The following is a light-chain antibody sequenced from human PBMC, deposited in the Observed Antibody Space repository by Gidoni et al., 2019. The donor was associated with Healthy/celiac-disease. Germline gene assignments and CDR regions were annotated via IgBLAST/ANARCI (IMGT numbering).Light chain of an antibody. CDR3: QQSYSTPRLT. CDR1: QSISSY. V-gene: IGKV1-39*01. Sequence: DIQLTQSPSSLSASVGDRVTITCRASQSISSYLNWYQQKPGKATKLLIYAASSLQSGVPSRFSGSGYGTDFTLTISSLQPEDFATYYCQQSYSTPRLTFGGGTKVEIK. J-gene: IGKJ4*01. CDR2: AAS.